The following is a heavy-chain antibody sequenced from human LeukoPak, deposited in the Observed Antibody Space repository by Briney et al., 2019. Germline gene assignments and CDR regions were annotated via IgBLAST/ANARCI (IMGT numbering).Heavy chain of an antibody. J-gene: IGHJ4*02. D-gene: IGHD3-10*01. Sequence: GGSLRLSCAASGYTFNYYWLTWVRQAPGKGLEWVANIQQDGSEKYYVDSVKGRFIISRDNAKNSLYLQMNSLRAEDTAVYYCARVRKLRTRGVMDPLDYWGQGTLVTVSS. CDR3: ARVRKLRTRGVMDPLDY. CDR2: IQQDGSEK. V-gene: IGHV3-7*01. CDR1: GYTFNYYW.